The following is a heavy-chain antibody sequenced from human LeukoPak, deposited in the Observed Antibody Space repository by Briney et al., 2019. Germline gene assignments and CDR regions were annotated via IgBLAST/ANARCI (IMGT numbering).Heavy chain of an antibody. CDR3: ARDGYNFALFDY. Sequence: GGSLRLSCAASGFIVNSNYMNWVRQAPGKGLEWVSSISSSSSYIYYADSVKGRFTISRDNAKNSLYLQMNSLRAEDTAVYYCARDGYNFALFDYWGQGTLVTVSS. J-gene: IGHJ4*02. CDR1: GFIVNSNY. D-gene: IGHD5-24*01. CDR2: ISSSSSYI. V-gene: IGHV3-21*01.